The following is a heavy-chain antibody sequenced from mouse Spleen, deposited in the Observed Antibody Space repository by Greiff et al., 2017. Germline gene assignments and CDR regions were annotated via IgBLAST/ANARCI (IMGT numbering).Heavy chain of an antibody. Sequence: VQLQQPGAELVKPGASVKLSCKASGYTFTSYWMHWVKQRPGQGLEWIGMIHPNSGSTNYNEKFKSKATLTVDKSSSTAYMQLSSLTSEDSAVYYCARLELGLDWYFDVWGTGTTVTVSS. J-gene: IGHJ1*03. CDR3: ARLELGLDWYFDV. CDR1: GYTFTSYW. CDR2: IHPNSGST. V-gene: IGHV1-64*01. D-gene: IGHD4-1*01.